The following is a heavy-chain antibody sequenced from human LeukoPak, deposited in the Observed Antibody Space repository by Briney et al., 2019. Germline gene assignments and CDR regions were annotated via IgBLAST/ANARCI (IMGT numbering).Heavy chain of an antibody. V-gene: IGHV4-34*01. CDR1: GGSFSGYY. CDR2: INHSGST. CDR3: ARGVSEADV. J-gene: IGHJ6*02. Sequence: SETLSLTCAVYGGSFSGYYWSWIRQPPGKGLEWIGEINHSGSTNYNPSLKSRVTISVDTSKNQFSLKLSSVTAADTAVYCCARGVSEADVWGQGTTVTVSS.